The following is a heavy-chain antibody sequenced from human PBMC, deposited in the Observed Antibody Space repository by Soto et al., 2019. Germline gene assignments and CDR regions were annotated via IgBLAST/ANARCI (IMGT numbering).Heavy chain of an antibody. V-gene: IGHV3-48*03. J-gene: IGHJ5*02. D-gene: IGHD2-2*01. CDR3: ASQPAVWPYNWFDP. Sequence: GGSLRLSXAASGFTFSSFEMNWVRQAPGKRLEWVSYISSSGSTIYHADSVKGRFTISRDNAKNSLYLQMNSLRVEDTSVYYCASQPAVWPYNWFDPWGQGTLVTVSS. CDR2: ISSSGSTI. CDR1: GFTFSSFE.